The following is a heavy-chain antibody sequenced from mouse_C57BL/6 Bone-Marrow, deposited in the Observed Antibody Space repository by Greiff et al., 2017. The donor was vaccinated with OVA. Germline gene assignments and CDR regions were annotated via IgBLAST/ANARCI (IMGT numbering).Heavy chain of an antibody. CDR2: FHPYNDDT. Sequence: QVHVKQSGAELVKPGASVKMSCKASGYTFTTYPIEWMKQNHGKSLEWIGNFHPYNDDTKYNEKFKGKATLTVEKSSSTVYLELSRLTSDDSAVYYCARGGDYYGTPFSYWGQGTLVTVSA. J-gene: IGHJ3*01. CDR1: GYTFTTYP. V-gene: IGHV1-47*01. CDR3: ARGGDYYGTPFSY. D-gene: IGHD1-1*01.